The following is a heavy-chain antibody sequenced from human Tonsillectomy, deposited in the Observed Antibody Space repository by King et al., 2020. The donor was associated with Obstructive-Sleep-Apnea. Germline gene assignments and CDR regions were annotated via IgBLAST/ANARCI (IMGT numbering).Heavy chain of an antibody. V-gene: IGHV3-21*01. J-gene: IGHJ3*02. CDR1: GFTFSSYS. CDR2: ISDSGTFK. CDR3: AREGSQFRDALDI. Sequence: VQLVESGGGLVKPGGSLRLSCAASGFTFSSYSMNWVRQAPGKGLEWVSSISDSGTFKFYSDSLQGRFTISRDNGENSVYLQMNSLRDEDTAVYFCAREGSQFRDALDIWGQGTMVTVSS. D-gene: IGHD5-24*01.